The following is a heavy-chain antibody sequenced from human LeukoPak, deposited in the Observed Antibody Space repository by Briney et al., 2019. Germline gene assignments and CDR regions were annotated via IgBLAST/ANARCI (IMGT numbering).Heavy chain of an antibody. CDR1: GFAFISYW. D-gene: IGHD1-26*01. CDR3: ARDWELIY. Sequence: GGSLRLSCAASGFAFISYWMTWVRQAPGKGLEWVANIEQDGSEKYYVDSVKGRFTISRDNTKNSLYLQMNSLRVEDTAVYYCARDWELIYWGQGTLVTVSS. V-gene: IGHV3-7*03. CDR2: IEQDGSEK. J-gene: IGHJ4*02.